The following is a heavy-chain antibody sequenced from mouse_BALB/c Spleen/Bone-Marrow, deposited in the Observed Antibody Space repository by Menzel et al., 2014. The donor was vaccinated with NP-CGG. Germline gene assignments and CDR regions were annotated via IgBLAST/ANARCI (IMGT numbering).Heavy chain of an antibody. Sequence: EVQGEESGGGLVQPGGSRKFSCAASGFTFSSFGMHWVRQAPEKGLEWVAYISNGSSTIYYADTVKGRFTISRDNPTNSLFLQMTILRSEDTAMDYCARKGAMITHYYAMDYWGQGTSVTVST. V-gene: IGHV5-17*02. CDR2: ISNGSSTI. CDR1: GFTFSSFG. CDR3: ARKGAMITHYYAMDY. D-gene: IGHD2-4*01. J-gene: IGHJ4*01.